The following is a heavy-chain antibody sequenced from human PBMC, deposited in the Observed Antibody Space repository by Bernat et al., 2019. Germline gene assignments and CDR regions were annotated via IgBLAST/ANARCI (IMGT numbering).Heavy chain of an antibody. J-gene: IGHJ4*02. CDR3: ARYYQLDYFDD. CDR2: INHSGST. V-gene: IGHV4-34*01. D-gene: IGHD3-10*01. CDR1: GGSFSGSY. Sequence: QVQLQQWGAVLLKPSETLSLTCAVSGGSFSGSYWSWIRQPPGKGLEWIGEINHSGSTNYNPSLTRRVTISVDTSKNQFSLKLSCVTAADPAVYDCARYYQLDYFDDWGRGTLVTVSS.